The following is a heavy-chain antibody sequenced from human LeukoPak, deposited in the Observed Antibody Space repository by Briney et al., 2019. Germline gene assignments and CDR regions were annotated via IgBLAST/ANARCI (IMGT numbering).Heavy chain of an antibody. D-gene: IGHD6-19*01. V-gene: IGHV3-23*01. CDR3: AKIPVSYSSGWSNFDY. CDR1: GFTFSSYA. J-gene: IGHJ4*02. Sequence: GGSLRLSCAASGFTFSSYAMSWVRQAPGRGLEWVSGISGSGDSTNYADSVKGRFTSSRDNSKNTLFLQMNMLRAEDTAVYYCAKIPVSYSSGWSNFDYWGQGALVTVSS. CDR2: ISGSGDST.